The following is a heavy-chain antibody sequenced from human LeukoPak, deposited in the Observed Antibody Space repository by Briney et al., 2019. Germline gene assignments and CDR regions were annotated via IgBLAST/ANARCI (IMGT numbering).Heavy chain of an antibody. V-gene: IGHV1-24*01. D-gene: IGHD1-26*01. CDR1: GDTPTELS. CDR2: FYPEDGET. J-gene: IGHJ5*02. CDR3: ATDSRERVFDP. Sequence: ASVKVSCKVSGDTPTELSMHCVRQAPGKGLEWMGGFYPEDGETIYAQKFQGRVTMTEDTSTDTAYMELSSLRSEDTAVYYCATDSRERVFDPWGQGTLVTVSS.